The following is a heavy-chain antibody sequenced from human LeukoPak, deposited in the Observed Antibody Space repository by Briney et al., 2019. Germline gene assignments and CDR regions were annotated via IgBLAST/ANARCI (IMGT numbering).Heavy chain of an antibody. Sequence: SETLSLTCTVSGGSISSGDYYWSWIRQPPGKGLEWIGYIYYSGSTYYNPSLKSRVTISVDTSKNQFSLKLSSVTAADTAVYYCARRQTTVTFSLDYWGQGTLVTVSS. D-gene: IGHD4-17*01. V-gene: IGHV4-30-4*01. CDR2: IYYSGST. J-gene: IGHJ4*02. CDR1: GGSISSGDYY. CDR3: ARRQTTVTFSLDY.